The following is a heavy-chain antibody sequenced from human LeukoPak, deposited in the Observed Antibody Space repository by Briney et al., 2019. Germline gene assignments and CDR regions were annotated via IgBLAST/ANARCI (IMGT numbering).Heavy chain of an antibody. V-gene: IGHV3-48*03. CDR2: ISSGSTI. Sequence: GGSLRLSCAPSGFIFSSYGMSWVRQAQGGGLGWVSYISSGSTIYYADSVKGRFTISRDNAKNSLYLQMNSLRAEDTAVYYCAELGITMIGGVWGKGTTVTISS. CDR1: GFIFSSYG. CDR3: AELGITMIGGV. J-gene: IGHJ6*04. D-gene: IGHD3-10*02.